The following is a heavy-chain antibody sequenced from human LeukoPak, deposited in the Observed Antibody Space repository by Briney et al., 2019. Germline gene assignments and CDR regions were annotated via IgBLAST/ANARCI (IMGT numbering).Heavy chain of an antibody. J-gene: IGHJ4*02. Sequence: GGSLRLSCAASGFTFRSYGMSWVRQAPGKGLEWVSVIYSGGSTYYADSVKGRFTISRDNSKNTLYLQMNSLRAEDTAVYYCARAPILWFGELFGYFDYWGQGTLVTVSS. CDR1: GFTFRSYG. CDR2: IYSGGST. CDR3: ARAPILWFGELFGYFDY. V-gene: IGHV3-66*01. D-gene: IGHD3-10*01.